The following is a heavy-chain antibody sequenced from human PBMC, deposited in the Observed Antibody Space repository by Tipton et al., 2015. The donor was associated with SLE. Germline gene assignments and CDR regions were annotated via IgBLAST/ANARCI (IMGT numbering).Heavy chain of an antibody. D-gene: IGHD4-17*01. V-gene: IGHV3-30*02. CDR3: AKSGDYSDPYYFDY. CDR1: GFTFSRYG. Sequence: GSLRLSCAASGFTFSRYGMHWVRQAPGKGLEWVAFIRYDGSNKYYADSVKGRFTISRDNSKNTVYLQMNSLRPEDTTVYYCAKSGDYSDPYYFDYWGQGTLVTVSS. J-gene: IGHJ4*02. CDR2: IRYDGSNK.